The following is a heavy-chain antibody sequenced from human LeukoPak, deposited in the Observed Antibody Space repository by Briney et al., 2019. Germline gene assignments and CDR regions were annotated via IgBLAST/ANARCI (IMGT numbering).Heavy chain of an antibody. CDR2: ISSSSSYI. CDR3: ARVAAYDSSGYYYEVDYFDY. Sequence: GGSLRLSCAASGFTFSSYSMNWVRQAPGKGLEWVSSISSSSSYIYYADSVKGRFTISRDNAKNSLYLQMNSLRAEDTAVYYCARVAAYDSSGYYYEVDYFDYWGQGTLVTVSS. CDR1: GFTFSSYS. D-gene: IGHD3-22*01. V-gene: IGHV3-21*01. J-gene: IGHJ4*02.